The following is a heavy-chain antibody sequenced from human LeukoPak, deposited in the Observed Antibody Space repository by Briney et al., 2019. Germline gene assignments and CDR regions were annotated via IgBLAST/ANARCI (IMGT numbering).Heavy chain of an antibody. CDR2: INAGGGGT. J-gene: IGHJ2*01. D-gene: IGHD7-27*01. CDR3: ARENLGIRGNGFFDL. CDR1: GYTFTSYY. V-gene: IGHV1-46*01. Sequence: ASVKVSCKASGYTFTSYYMHWVGQAPGQGLEWVGIINAGGGGTTYAQKFQGRVTMTRDTSTSTVYMELSSLTSEDTAVYYCARENLGIRGNGFFDLWGRGTLVSVSS.